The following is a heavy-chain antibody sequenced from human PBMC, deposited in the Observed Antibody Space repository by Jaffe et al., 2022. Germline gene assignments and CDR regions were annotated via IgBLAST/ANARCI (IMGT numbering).Heavy chain of an antibody. J-gene: IGHJ4*02. V-gene: IGHV4-38-2*01. Sequence: QVQLQESGPGLVKPSETLSLTCAVSGYSISSGYYWGWIRQPPGKGLEWIGSIYHSGSTYYNPSLKSRVTISVDTSKNQFSLKLSSVTAADTAVYYCARHLGYGGNPYYFDYWGQGTLVTVSS. CDR1: GYSISSGYY. D-gene: IGHD4-17*01. CDR2: IYHSGST. CDR3: ARHLGYGGNPYYFDY.